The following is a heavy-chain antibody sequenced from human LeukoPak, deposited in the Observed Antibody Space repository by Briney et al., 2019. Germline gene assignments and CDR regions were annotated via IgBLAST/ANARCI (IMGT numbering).Heavy chain of an antibody. J-gene: IGHJ3*02. CDR3: TRKTTPGSSGYRGYDAFDI. D-gene: IGHD3-22*01. Sequence: GGSLRLSCAASGFTFDDYAMHWVRQAPGKGLEWVSGFSWNSGNIVYADSVKGRFTISRDNAKNSLYLQMNSLKTEDTAVYYCTRKTTPGSSGYRGYDAFDIWGQGTMVTVSS. V-gene: IGHV3-9*01. CDR1: GFTFDDYA. CDR2: FSWNSGNI.